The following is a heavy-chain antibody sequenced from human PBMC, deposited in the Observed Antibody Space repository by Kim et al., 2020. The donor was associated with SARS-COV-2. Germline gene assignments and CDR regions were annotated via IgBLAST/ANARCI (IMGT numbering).Heavy chain of an antibody. V-gene: IGHV1-18*01. CDR2: ISAYNGNT. J-gene: IGHJ6*02. CDR1: GYTFTSYG. Sequence: ASVKVSCKASGYTFTSYGINWVRQAPGQGLEWMGWISAYNGNTTYAQKLQGRVTMTTDTSTSTAYMELRSLRSDDTAVYYCARDRGTSGWHWTYYYYGMDVWGQGTTVTVSS. CDR3: ARDRGTSGWHWTYYYYGMDV. D-gene: IGHD6-19*01.